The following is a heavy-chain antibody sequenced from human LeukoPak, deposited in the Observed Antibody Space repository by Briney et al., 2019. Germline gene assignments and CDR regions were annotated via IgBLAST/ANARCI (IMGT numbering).Heavy chain of an antibody. CDR2: ISSTSTYI. V-gene: IGHV3-21*01. CDR3: ATGAPLTTHGSLDF. CDR1: GFSFSDYS. Sequence: PGGSLRLSCEASGFSFSDYSMNWVRQAPGKGLEWVSAISSTSTYIQYADSVKGRSSISRDNAKNSLFLQMHSLRADDTPVYYCATGAPLTTHGSLDFWGQGTMVTVSS. J-gene: IGHJ3*01. D-gene: IGHD4-17*01.